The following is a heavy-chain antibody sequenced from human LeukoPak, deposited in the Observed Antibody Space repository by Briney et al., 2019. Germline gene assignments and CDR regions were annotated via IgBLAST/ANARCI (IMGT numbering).Heavy chain of an antibody. CDR2: ISGSGGKT. J-gene: IGHJ4*02. D-gene: IGHD2-2*01. V-gene: IGHV3-23*01. Sequence: PGGSLRLSCAASGFTFSRCAMSWVRQAPGKGLEWVSAISGSGGKTYYADSVKGRFTISRDNSKHTLDLQMNSLRVEDTAVYYCAKESADIVLVPAASPGIDYWGQGTLVTVSS. CDR1: GFTFSRCA. CDR3: AKESADIVLVPAASPGIDY.